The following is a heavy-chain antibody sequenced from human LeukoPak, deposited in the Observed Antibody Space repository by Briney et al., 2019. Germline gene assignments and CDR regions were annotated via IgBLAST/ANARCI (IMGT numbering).Heavy chain of an antibody. D-gene: IGHD6-13*01. CDR1: GFTFSSYG. V-gene: IGHV3-30*02. CDR3: AKDYGSAAAGTGDLDY. Sequence: PGGSLRLSCAASGFTFSSYGMHWVRQAPGKGLEWVAFIRYDGSNKYYADSVKGRFTISRDNSKNTLYLRMNSLRAEDTAVYYCAKDYGSAAAGTGDLDYWGQGTLVTVSS. CDR2: IRYDGSNK. J-gene: IGHJ4*02.